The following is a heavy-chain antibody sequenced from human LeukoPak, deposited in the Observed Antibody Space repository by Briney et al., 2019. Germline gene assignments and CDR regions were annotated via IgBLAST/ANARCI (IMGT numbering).Heavy chain of an antibody. CDR3: AKGGGYSYGRFDY. CDR1: GFTFSSYG. J-gene: IGHJ4*02. CDR2: MSYDGNNK. Sequence: GSLRLSCVVSGFTFSSYGMHWVRQAPGKGLEWVAVMSYDGNNKYYADSVKGRFTISRDNSKNTLNLQMNSLRAEDTAVYYCAKGGGYSYGRFDYWGQGTLVTVSS. D-gene: IGHD5-18*01. V-gene: IGHV3-30*18.